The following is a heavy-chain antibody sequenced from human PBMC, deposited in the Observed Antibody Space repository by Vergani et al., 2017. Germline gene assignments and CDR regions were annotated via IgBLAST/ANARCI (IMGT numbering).Heavy chain of an antibody. CDR1: GFTLSSYS. CDR2: ISSSSSTI. CDR3: ARVGQAVGVSFDY. V-gene: IGHV3-48*01. J-gene: IGHJ4*02. Sequence: EVQLVESGGGLVQPGGSLRLSCAASGFTLSSYSMNWVRQAPGKGLEWVSYISSSSSTIYYADSVKGRFTISRDNAKNSLYLQMNSLGAEDTAVYYCARVGQAVGVSFDYWGQGTLVTVSS. D-gene: IGHD6-19*01.